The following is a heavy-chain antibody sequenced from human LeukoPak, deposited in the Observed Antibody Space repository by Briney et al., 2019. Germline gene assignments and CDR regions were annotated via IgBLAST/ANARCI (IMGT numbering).Heavy chain of an antibody. CDR3: ATAAPLIAVAAPFDY. CDR2: FDPEDGET. Sequence: GASVKVSCKVSGYTLTELSMHWVRQAPGKGLEWMGGFDPEDGETIYAQKFQGRVTMTEDTSTGTAYMELSSLRSEDTAVYYCATAAPLIAVAAPFDYWGQGTLVTVSS. D-gene: IGHD6-19*01. V-gene: IGHV1-24*01. J-gene: IGHJ4*02. CDR1: GYTLTELS.